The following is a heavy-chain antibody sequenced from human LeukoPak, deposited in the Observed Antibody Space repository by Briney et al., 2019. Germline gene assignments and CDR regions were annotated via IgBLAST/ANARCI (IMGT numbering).Heavy chain of an antibody. CDR2: IYYSGGT. J-gene: IGHJ4*02. D-gene: IGHD5-18*01. CDR1: GGSINGYY. CDR3: AREAMGSVDY. Sequence: NSSETLSLTCTISGGSINGYYWSWIRQPPGKGLEWIGFIYYSGGTNYNPSLKSRVTISVDTSKNQFSLKLSSVTAADTAVYYCAREAMGSVDYWGQGTLVTVSS. V-gene: IGHV4-59*01.